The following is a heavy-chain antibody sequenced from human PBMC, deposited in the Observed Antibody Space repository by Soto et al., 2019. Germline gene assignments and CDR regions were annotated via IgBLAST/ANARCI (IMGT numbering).Heavy chain of an antibody. CDR2: IFSSGST. CDR1: GGSINTFY. V-gene: IGHV4-4*07. Sequence: PSETLSLTCTVSGGSINTFYWSWVRQPAGKGLEWIGRIFSSGSTSFNPSLESRVAMSVDTSKNHFSLNLSSVTAADMAVYYCARDRSYPASNFSHGLHLWSFDFWCPGALLTVSS. D-gene: IGHD2-8*01. J-gene: IGHJ4*02. CDR3: ARDRSYPASNFSHGLHLWSFDF.